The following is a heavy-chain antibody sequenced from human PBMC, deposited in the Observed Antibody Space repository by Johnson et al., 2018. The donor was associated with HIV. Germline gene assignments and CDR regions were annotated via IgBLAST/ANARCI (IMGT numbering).Heavy chain of an antibody. CDR1: GFTFDDYA. Sequence: EVQLVESGGGAVRPGGSLRLSCVGSGFTFDDYALSWVRQLPGKGLEWVSGISWNGGSTAYADSVKGRFTISRDNAKNSLYLQMHSLRVEDTASYYCARDLVGSPRAFDIWGQGTMVTISS. D-gene: IGHD2-8*02. J-gene: IGHJ3*02. CDR2: ISWNGGST. CDR3: ARDLVGSPRAFDI. V-gene: IGHV3-20*04.